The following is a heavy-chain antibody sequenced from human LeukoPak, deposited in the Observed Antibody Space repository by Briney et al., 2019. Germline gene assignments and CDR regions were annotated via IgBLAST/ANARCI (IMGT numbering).Heavy chain of an antibody. V-gene: IGHV3-33*01. Sequence: GGSLRLSCAASGITFSSYGMHWVRQAPGKGLEWVAVIWYDGSNKYYADSVKGRFTISRDNSKNTLYLQMNSLRAEDTAVYYCARDPAPHDSSGYFDYWGQGTLVTVSP. CDR1: GITFSSYG. J-gene: IGHJ4*02. D-gene: IGHD3-22*01. CDR2: IWYDGSNK. CDR3: ARDPAPHDSSGYFDY.